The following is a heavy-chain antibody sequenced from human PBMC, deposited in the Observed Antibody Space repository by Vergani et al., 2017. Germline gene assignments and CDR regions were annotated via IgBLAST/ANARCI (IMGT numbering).Heavy chain of an antibody. CDR2: ISSSGSTI. J-gene: IGHJ6*02. CDR1: GFTFSDYY. D-gene: IGHD1-1*01. CDR3: AKDEAKVRRNDSYYYYYYGMDV. V-gene: IGHV3-11*01. Sequence: QVQLVESGGGLVKPGGSLRLSCAASGFTFSDYYMSWIRQAPGKGLEWVSYISSSGSTIYYADSVKGRFTISRGNAKNSLYLQMNSLRAEGTAVYYCAKDEAKVRRNDSYYYYYYGMDVWGQGTTVTVSS.